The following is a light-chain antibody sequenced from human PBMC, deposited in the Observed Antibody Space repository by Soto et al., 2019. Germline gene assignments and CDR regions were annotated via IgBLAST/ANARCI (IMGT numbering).Light chain of an antibody. CDR2: GAS. CDR1: HIVSSSY. V-gene: IGKV3-20*01. Sequence: EIVLTQSPGTLSLSPGERATLSCRASHIVSSSYLAWYQQKPGQAPRLLIYGASSRATGILDRFSGSGSVTDFTLTISRLEPDDFALFYCQLFDTSVLAFGGGTKVEIK. CDR3: QLFDTSVLA. J-gene: IGKJ4*01.